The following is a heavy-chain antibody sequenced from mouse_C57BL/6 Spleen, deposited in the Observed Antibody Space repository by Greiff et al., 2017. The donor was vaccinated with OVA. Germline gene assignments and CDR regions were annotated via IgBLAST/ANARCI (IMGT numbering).Heavy chain of an antibody. J-gene: IGHJ2*01. CDR1: GYTFTDYY. Sequence: EVQLQQSGPVLVKPGASVKMSCKASGYTFTDYYMNWVKQSHGKSLEWIGVINPYNGGTSYNQKFKGKATLTVDKSSSTAYMELNSLTSEDSAVYYCARSGYGTYYFDYWGQGTTLTVSS. V-gene: IGHV1-19*01. D-gene: IGHD1-2*01. CDR2: INPYNGGT. CDR3: ARSGYGTYYFDY.